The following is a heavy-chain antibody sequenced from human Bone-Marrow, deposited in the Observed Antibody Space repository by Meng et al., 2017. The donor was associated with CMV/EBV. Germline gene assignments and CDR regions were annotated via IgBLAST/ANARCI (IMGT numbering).Heavy chain of an antibody. D-gene: IGHD6-13*01. V-gene: IGHV3-7*01. CDR3: ARDRIAAAGTLMGSMDV. Sequence: GESLKISCTVSGFSFNNYWMSWVRQAPGKGLEWVADIEGDGNTKYYADSVKGRFTISRDNAKRSLYLQMNSLRAEDTAVYYCARDRIAAAGTLMGSMDVWGQGTTVTVSS. J-gene: IGHJ6*02. CDR1: GFSFNNYW. CDR2: IEGDGNTK.